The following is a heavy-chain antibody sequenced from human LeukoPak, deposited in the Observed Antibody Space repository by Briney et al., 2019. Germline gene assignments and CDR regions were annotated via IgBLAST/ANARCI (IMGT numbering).Heavy chain of an antibody. Sequence: GGSLRLSCAASGFTVSSNYMSWVRQAPGKGLEWVANIKQDGSEKYYVDSVKGRFTISRDNAKNSLYLQMNSLRAEDTAVYYCARVSSTTIFGVVGFDYWGQGTLVTVSS. CDR3: ARVSSTTIFGVVGFDY. D-gene: IGHD3-3*01. CDR1: GFTVSSNY. CDR2: IKQDGSEK. V-gene: IGHV3-7*01. J-gene: IGHJ4*02.